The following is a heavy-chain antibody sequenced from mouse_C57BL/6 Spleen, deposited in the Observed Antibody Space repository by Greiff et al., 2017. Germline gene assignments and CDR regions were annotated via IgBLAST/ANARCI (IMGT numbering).Heavy chain of an antibody. V-gene: IGHV1-4*01. D-gene: IGHD2-4*01. CDR2: INPSSGYT. CDR1: GYTFTSYT. Sequence: VQGVESGAELARPGASVKMSCKASGYTFTSYTMHWVKQRPGQGLEWIGYINPSSGYTKYNQKFKDKATLTADKSTSTAYMQLSSLTSEDSAVYYCARPYDYDGGYAMDYWGQGTSVTVSS. J-gene: IGHJ4*01. CDR3: ARPYDYDGGYAMDY.